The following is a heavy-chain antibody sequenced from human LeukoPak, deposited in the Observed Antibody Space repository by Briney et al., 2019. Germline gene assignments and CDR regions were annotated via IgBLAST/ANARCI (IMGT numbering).Heavy chain of an antibody. J-gene: IGHJ4*02. CDR2: IYYSGST. CDR3: ARAYGDYAHCDY. CDR1: GGSISSYY. D-gene: IGHD4-17*01. Sequence: SETPSLTCTVSGGSISSYYWSWIRQPPGKGLEWIGYIYYSGSTNYNPSLKSRVTISVDTSKNQFSLKLSSVTAADTAVYYCARAYGDYAHCDYWGQGTLVTVSS. V-gene: IGHV4-59*01.